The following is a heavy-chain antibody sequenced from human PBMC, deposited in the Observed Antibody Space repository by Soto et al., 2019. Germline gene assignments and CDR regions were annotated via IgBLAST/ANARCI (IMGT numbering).Heavy chain of an antibody. V-gene: IGHV3-23*01. D-gene: IGHD3-10*01. Sequence: GGSLRLSCAASGFTFSSYAMSWVRQAPGKGLEWVSAISGSGGSTYYADSVKGRFTISRDNSKNTLYLQMNSLRAEDTAVYYCAEDQRVRGVIITQRSWFDPWGQGTLVTAPQ. J-gene: IGHJ5*02. CDR2: ISGSGGST. CDR3: AEDQRVRGVIITQRSWFDP. CDR1: GFTFSSYA.